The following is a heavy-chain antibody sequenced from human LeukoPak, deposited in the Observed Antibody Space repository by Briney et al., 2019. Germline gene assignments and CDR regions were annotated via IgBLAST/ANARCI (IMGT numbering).Heavy chain of an antibody. V-gene: IGHV4-39*01. CDR3: ANLAGYCTNGVCHYFDY. Sequence: PSETLSLTCAVSGGSIISSSYYWGWIRQPPGKGLEVIGSIYYSGSTYYNPSLKSRVTISVDTSKNQFSLKLSSVTAADTAVYYCANLAGYCTNGVCHYFDYWGQGTLVTVSS. D-gene: IGHD2-8*01. CDR2: IYYSGST. J-gene: IGHJ4*02. CDR1: GGSIISSSYY.